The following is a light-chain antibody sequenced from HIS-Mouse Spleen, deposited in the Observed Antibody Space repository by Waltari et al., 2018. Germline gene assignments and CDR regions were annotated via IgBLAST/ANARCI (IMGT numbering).Light chain of an antibody. J-gene: IGLJ2*01. CDR1: STDGGSYNL. CDR2: EGS. V-gene: IGLV2-23*03. CDR3: CSYAGSSTFVV. Sequence: QSALTQPASGPGSPGQSSTILCTGTSTDGGSYNLVSWYQQHPGKAPKLMIYEGSQRSSWVSNRFSGSKSGNTASLTISGLQAEDEADYYCCSYAGSSTFVVFGGGTKLTVL.